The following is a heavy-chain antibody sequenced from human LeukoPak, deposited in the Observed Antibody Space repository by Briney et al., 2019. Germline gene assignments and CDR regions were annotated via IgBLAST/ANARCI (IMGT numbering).Heavy chain of an antibody. J-gene: IGHJ4*02. CDR3: AIPSLDYDSSAQFDY. CDR1: GYTFTGYY. V-gene: IGHV1-2*06. CDR2: INPNSGGT. D-gene: IGHD3-22*01. Sequence: GASVKVSCKASGYTFTGYYIHWVRQAPRQGLEWMGRINPNSGGTNYAQKFQGRVTMTRDTSISTAYMELSRLRSDDTAVYYCAIPSLDYDSSAQFDYWGQGTLVTVSS.